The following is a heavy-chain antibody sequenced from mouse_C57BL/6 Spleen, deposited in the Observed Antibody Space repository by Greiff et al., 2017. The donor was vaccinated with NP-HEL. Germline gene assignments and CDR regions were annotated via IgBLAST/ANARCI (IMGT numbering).Heavy chain of an antibody. J-gene: IGHJ2*01. V-gene: IGHV5-17*01. CDR3: ARGGWDVDFDD. CDR2: ISSGSSTI. D-gene: IGHD4-1*01. CDR1: GFTFSDYG. Sequence: DVQLVESGGGLVKPGGSLKLSCAASGFTFSDYGMHWVRQAPEKGLEWVAYISSGSSTIYYADTVKGRFTISRDNAKNTLFLQMTSLRAEDTAMYYCARGGWDVDFDDWGQGTTLTVSS.